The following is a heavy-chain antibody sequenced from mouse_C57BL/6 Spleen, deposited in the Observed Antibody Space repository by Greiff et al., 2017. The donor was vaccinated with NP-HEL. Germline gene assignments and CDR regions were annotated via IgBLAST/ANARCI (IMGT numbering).Heavy chain of an antibody. D-gene: IGHD2-4*01. J-gene: IGHJ1*03. Sequence: EVKVVESGGGLVQPGGSLSLSCAASGFTFTDYYMSWVRQPPGKALEWLGFIRNKANGYTTEYSASVKGRFTIARDNSQSILYLQMNALRAEDSATYYCARYDYDVRYIDVWGTGTTVTVSS. V-gene: IGHV7-3*01. CDR3: ARYDYDVRYIDV. CDR1: GFTFTDYY. CDR2: IRNKANGYTT.